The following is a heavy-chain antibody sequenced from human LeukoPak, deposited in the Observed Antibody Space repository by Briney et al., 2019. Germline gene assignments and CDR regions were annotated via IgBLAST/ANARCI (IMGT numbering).Heavy chain of an antibody. CDR2: INTDETRT. J-gene: IGHJ4*02. D-gene: IGHD3-3*01. Sequence: GGSLRLSCAASGFTFSSYWMHWVRQAPGKGLVWVSRINTDETRTNYADSVKGRFTISRDNAKNTLYLQMNSLRAEDTAVYYCARVGVGAYYFDYWGQGTLVTVSS. CDR3: ARVGVGAYYFDY. V-gene: IGHV3-74*01. CDR1: GFTFSSYW.